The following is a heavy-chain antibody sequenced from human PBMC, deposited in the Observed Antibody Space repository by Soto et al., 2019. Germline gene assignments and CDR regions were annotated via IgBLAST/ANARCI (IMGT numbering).Heavy chain of an antibody. J-gene: IGHJ4*02. CDR1: GFTVNTNY. V-gene: IGHV3-23*01. CDR2: VSVSGGTT. CDR3: AKGLYCYDSSGYRLFDY. Sequence: PGGSLRLSCAASGFTVNTNYLTWVRQAPGNGLKWVSTVSVSGGTTYYADSLKGRFTISRDNSKKTVYLQMNRLRADDTAIYYCAKGLYCYDSSGYRLFDYWGQGTLVTVSS. D-gene: IGHD3-22*01.